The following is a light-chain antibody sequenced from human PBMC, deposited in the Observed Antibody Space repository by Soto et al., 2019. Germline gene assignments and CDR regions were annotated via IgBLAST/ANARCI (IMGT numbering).Light chain of an antibody. CDR1: SSDVGGYNY. J-gene: IGLJ1*01. V-gene: IGLV2-14*03. Sequence: QSALTQPASVSGSPGQSITISCTGTSSDVGGYNYVSWYQQHPGKAPKLMIYDVSNRPSGVSNRFSGSNSRNTASLTISGLQAEYEADYSCSSYSRSSTYVFGPGTQVTVL. CDR2: DVS. CDR3: SSYSRSSTYV.